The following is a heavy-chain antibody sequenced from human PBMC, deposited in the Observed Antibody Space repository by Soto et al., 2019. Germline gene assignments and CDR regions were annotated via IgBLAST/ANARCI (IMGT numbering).Heavy chain of an antibody. CDR2: ISYNGANT. D-gene: IGHD1-1*01. CDR1: GFSFHEYA. V-gene: IGHV3-23*01. CDR3: ARLIQLGAPPFS. J-gene: IGHJ5*02. Sequence: GGSLRLSCAASGFSFHEYAMHWVRQAPGKGLEWVSVISYNGANTYYADSVKGRFTISRDNSKNTLYLQMNSLRAEDTAVYYCARLIQLGAPPFSWGRGALVTVSS.